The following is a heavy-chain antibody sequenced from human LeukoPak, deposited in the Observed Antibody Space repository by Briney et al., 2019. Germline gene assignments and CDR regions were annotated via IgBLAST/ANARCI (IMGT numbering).Heavy chain of an antibody. J-gene: IGHJ4*02. CDR3: ARTNPVYGDYDY. CDR1: ALTVPAKY. D-gene: IGHD4-17*01. V-gene: IGHV3-53*01. Sequence: PGGSLRLSCAVSALTVPAKYLSWVRQAPGEGLEWVSVIYPDGSTYHADSVKGRFTISRDNSKNTLFLQMNTLRADDTAVYHCARTNPVYGDYDYWGQGTLVTVSS. CDR2: IYPDGST.